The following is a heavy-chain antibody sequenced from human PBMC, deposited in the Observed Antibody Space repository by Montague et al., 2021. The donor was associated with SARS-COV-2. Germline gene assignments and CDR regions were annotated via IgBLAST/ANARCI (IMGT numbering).Heavy chain of an antibody. J-gene: IGHJ6*02. V-gene: IGHV4-59*01. CDR3: ANFRRTQLLFGTLYYGMDV. CDR2: ISNSGST. CDR1: GGSISSYY. D-gene: IGHD2-2*01. Sequence: SETLSLTCTVSGGSISSYYWSWIRQPPGRGLQWIGNISNSGSTNYNPSLTSRVTISVATSKNHFTLWLSSVTAADTAVYYCANFRRTQLLFGTLYYGMDVWGQGTMVTVSS.